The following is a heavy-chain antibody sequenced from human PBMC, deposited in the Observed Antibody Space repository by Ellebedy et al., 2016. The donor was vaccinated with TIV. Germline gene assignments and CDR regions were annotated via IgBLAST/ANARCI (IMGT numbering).Heavy chain of an antibody. D-gene: IGHD3-22*01. Sequence: PGGSLRLSCAASGFTFSTYAMHWVRQAPGKGLEWMGVISYDGSHQNYADSVKGRFTISRDNPMKTLYLQMNSLRAEDAAVYYCVREVTDSSAFYYFHSWGQGTLVTVSS. CDR3: VREVTDSSAFYYFHS. CDR1: GFTFSTYA. V-gene: IGHV3-30-3*01. J-gene: IGHJ4*01. CDR2: ISYDGSHQ.